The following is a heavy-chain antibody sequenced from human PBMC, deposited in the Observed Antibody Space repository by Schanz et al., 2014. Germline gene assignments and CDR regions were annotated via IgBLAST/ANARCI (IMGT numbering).Heavy chain of an antibody. D-gene: IGHD1-26*01. V-gene: IGHV3-11*06. CDR3: ARGARQYSGSYSPSDY. J-gene: IGHJ4*02. CDR2: ISGSDNYI. Sequence: QVQLVESGGGLVKPGGSLRLSCAASGFTFNDYYMNWLRQASGKGLEWVSYISGSDNYINYADSVKGRFTISRDNAKNSLLLLMSSLRAEDSAVYYCARGARQYSGSYSPSDYWGQGTLVTVSS. CDR1: GFTFNDYY.